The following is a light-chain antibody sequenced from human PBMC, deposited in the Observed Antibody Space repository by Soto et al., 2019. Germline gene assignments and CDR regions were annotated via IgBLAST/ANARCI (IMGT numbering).Light chain of an antibody. CDR3: QQYGSSLIT. Sequence: EIVFTQAPGTLSLYPGERATLSCRASQSVSSSYLAWYQQKPGQAPRLLIYGASSRATGVPDRFSGSGSGTDFTLTISRLEPEDFAVYYCQQYGSSLITFGQGTRPEIK. CDR2: GAS. V-gene: IGKV3-20*01. CDR1: QSVSSSY. J-gene: IGKJ5*01.